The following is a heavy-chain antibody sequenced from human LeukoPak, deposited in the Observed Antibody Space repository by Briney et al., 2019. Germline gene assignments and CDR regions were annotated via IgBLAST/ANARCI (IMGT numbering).Heavy chain of an antibody. J-gene: IGHJ1*01. V-gene: IGHV3-23*01. Sequence: TGGSLRLSCAASGFTFSSYAMSWVRQAPGKGLEWVSDISGSGGSTYYADSVKGRFTISRDNAKNSLYLQMNSLRAEDTALYYCAKRQSRYGICWNPNGPKYFQHWGEGTRVTVSS. CDR3: AKRQSRYGICWNPNGPKYFQH. CDR2: ISGSGGST. CDR1: GFTFSSYA. D-gene: IGHD6-13*01.